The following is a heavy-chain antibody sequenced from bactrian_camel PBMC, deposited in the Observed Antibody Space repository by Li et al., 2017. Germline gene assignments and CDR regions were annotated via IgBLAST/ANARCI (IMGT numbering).Heavy chain of an antibody. V-gene: IGHV3S1*01. D-gene: IGHD6*01. CDR3: AEDCYGNRWSFGY. J-gene: IGHJ6*01. Sequence: QVQLVESGGGSVQAGGSLRLSCAASGFTYSRACMGWYRQAPGKEREEVARIFPDDGRTIYADSVKGRFTISRDNAKNTVYLQMNILKPEDTAMYHCAEDCYGNRWSFGYWGQGTQVTVS. CDR1: GFTYSRAC. CDR2: IFPDDGRT.